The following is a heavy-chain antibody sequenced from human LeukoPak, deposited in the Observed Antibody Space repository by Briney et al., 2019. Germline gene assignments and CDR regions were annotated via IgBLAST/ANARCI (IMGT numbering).Heavy chain of an antibody. CDR2: IRYDGSNK. J-gene: IGHJ4*02. D-gene: IGHD3-22*01. V-gene: IGHV3-30*02. CDR3: AKEGYYYDSSGYYPTDY. CDR1: GFTFSSYG. Sequence: TGGSLRLSCAASGFTFSSYGMHWVRQAPGKGLEWVAFIRYDGSNKYYADSVKGRFTISRDNSKNTLYLQMNSLRAEDTAVYYCAKEGYYYDSSGYYPTDYWGQGTLVTVSS.